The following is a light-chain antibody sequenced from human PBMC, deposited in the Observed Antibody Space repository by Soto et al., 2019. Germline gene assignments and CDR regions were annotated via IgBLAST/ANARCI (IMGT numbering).Light chain of an antibody. Sequence: DIQMTQSPSTLSASVGDRVTITCRASQTINGWVAWYQQKPGKAPKLLIYDASSLQSGVPSRFSGSGSGTELTLTISSLQPDDFATYYCQQYNTYPWTFGQGTKVEIK. CDR3: QQYNTYPWT. J-gene: IGKJ1*01. CDR1: QTINGW. CDR2: DAS. V-gene: IGKV1-5*01.